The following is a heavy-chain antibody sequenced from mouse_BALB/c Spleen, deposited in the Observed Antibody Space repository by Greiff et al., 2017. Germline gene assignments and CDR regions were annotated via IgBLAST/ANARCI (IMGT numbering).Heavy chain of an antibody. J-gene: IGHJ3*01. CDR3: ARRTPGGWFAY. CDR1: GYTFTDYY. CDR2: IYPGSGNT. V-gene: IGHV1-77*01. Sequence: VQLQQSGAELARPGASVKLSCKASGYTFTDYYINWVKQRTGQGLEWIGEIYPGSGNTYYNEKFKGKATLTADKSSSTAYMQLSSLTSEDSAVYFCARRTPGGWFAYWGQGTLVTVSA.